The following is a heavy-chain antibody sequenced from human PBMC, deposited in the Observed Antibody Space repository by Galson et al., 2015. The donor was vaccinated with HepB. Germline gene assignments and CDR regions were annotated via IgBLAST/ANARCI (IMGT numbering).Heavy chain of an antibody. CDR2: ISSSSSYL. CDR3: ARERADSSGFYIAASDI. Sequence: SLRLSCAASGFTFSTYSMHWVRQAPGKGLEWVSSISSSSSYLYYADSVKGRFTISRDNAENSLYLQMNSLRAEDTAVYYCARERADSSGFYIAASDIWGQGTMVTVSS. D-gene: IGHD6-19*01. CDR1: GFTFSTYS. V-gene: IGHV3-21*01. J-gene: IGHJ3*02.